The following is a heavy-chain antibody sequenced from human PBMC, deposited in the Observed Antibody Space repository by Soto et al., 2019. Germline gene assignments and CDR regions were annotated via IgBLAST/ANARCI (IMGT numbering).Heavy chain of an antibody. D-gene: IGHD1-26*01. CDR1: GGSISSSSYY. CDR2: IYYSGST. Sequence: QLQLQESGPGLVKPSETLSLTCTVSGGSISSSSYYWGWIRQPPGKGLEWIGSIYYSGSTYYNPSLKSRVTISVDTSKNQYSLKLSSVTAADTAVYCCARHSERNWFDPWGQGTLVTVS. J-gene: IGHJ5*02. V-gene: IGHV4-39*01. CDR3: ARHSERNWFDP.